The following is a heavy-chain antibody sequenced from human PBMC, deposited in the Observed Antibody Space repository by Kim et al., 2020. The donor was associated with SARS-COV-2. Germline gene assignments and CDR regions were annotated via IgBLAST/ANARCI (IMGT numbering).Heavy chain of an antibody. CDR3: VRTFDS. J-gene: IGHJ4*02. Sequence: DVSSPNYADSGKGRFTRSRENAKNTLYLQMDSLRAEYTAVYYCVRTFDSWGQGTLVTVSS. V-gene: IGHV3-74*01. CDR2: DVSSP.